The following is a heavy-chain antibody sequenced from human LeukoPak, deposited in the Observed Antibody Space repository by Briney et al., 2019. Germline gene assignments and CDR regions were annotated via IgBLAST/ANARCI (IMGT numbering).Heavy chain of an antibody. D-gene: IGHD1-1*01. Sequence: PGRSLRLSCAASGFTFSRYAMHWVRQAPGKGLEWVAVISYDGSNKYYADSVKGRFTISRDNSKNTLYLQMNSLRAEDTAVYYCATEQRYYYYMDVWGKGTTVTVSS. J-gene: IGHJ6*03. CDR3: ATEQRYYYYMDV. V-gene: IGHV3-30-3*01. CDR2: ISYDGSNK. CDR1: GFTFSRYA.